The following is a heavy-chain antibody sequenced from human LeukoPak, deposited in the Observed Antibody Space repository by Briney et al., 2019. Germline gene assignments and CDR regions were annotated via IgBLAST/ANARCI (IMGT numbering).Heavy chain of an antibody. J-gene: IGHJ3*02. CDR2: INWNGGST. CDR3: ARDHNDIVTGGVFDI. V-gene: IGHV3-20*04. D-gene: IGHD3-9*01. Sequence: GGSLRLSCAASGFTFDDYGLSWVRQAPGRGLEWVFGINWNGGSTSYADSVKGRFTISRDNAKNSLYLEMNSLGAEDTALYYCARDHNDIVTGGVFDIWGQGTMVTVSS. CDR1: GFTFDDYG.